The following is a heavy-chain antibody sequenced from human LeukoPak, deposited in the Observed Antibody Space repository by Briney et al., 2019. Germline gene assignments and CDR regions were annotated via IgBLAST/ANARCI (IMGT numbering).Heavy chain of an antibody. D-gene: IGHD2-15*01. J-gene: IGHJ4*02. Sequence: SETLSLTCAVYGGSFSGYYWSWIRQPPGKGLEWIGEINHSGSTNYNPSLKSRVTISVDTSKNQFSLKLSSVTAADTAVYYCARAGVYCSGGRCYFLDYLGQGTLVTVFS. CDR1: GGSFSGYY. CDR3: ARAGVYCSGGRCYFLDY. V-gene: IGHV4-34*01. CDR2: INHSGST.